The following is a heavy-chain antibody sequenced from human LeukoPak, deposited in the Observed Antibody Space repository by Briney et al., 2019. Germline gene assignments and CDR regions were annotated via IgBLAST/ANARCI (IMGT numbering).Heavy chain of an antibody. CDR1: GFTFSSYW. CDR3: ARSGYSSSWYLAYYYYYMDV. Sequence: GGSLRLSCAASGFTFSSYWMSWVRQAPGKGLEWVANIKQDGSEKYYVDSVKGRFTISRDNAKNSLYLQMNSLRAEDTAVYYCARSGYSSSWYLAYYYYYMDVWGKGTTVTISS. D-gene: IGHD6-13*01. CDR2: IKQDGSEK. J-gene: IGHJ6*03. V-gene: IGHV3-7*01.